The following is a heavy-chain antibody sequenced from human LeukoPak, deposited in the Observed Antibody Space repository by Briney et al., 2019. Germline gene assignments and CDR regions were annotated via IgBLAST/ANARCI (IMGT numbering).Heavy chain of an antibody. V-gene: IGHV3-53*01. CDR3: ARGDGYNFFDY. Sequence: IGGATYYADSVKGRFNISRDNSENTLYLQMKSRRAEDTAVYYCARGDGYNFFDYWGQGTLVPVSS. J-gene: IGHJ4*02. D-gene: IGHD5-24*01. CDR2: IGGAT.